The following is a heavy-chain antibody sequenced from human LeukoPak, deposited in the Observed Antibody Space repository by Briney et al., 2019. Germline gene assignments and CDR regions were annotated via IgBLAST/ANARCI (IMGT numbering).Heavy chain of an antibody. Sequence: GGSLRLSCVTSGVTFSNYLMNWVRQAPGKGLEWVSGISHSGSSIYYADSVKGRFTISRDNSKNTLYLQMDRLRVEDTAVCYCAMALDYWGQGTLVTVSS. CDR2: ISHSGSSI. V-gene: IGHV3-23*01. CDR3: AMALDY. CDR1: GVTFSNYL. J-gene: IGHJ4*02.